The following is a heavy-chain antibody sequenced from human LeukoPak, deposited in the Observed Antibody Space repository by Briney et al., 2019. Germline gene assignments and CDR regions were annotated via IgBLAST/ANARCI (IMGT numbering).Heavy chain of an antibody. J-gene: IGHJ6*02. D-gene: IGHD2-2*01. CDR2: INHSGST. Sequence: SETLSLTCAVYGGSFSGYYWSWIRQPPGKGLEWIGVINHSGSTNYNPSLKSRVTISVDTSKNQFSLKLSSVTAADTAVYYCASGPAPIVVVPAAMGYYGMDVWGQGTTVTVSS. CDR1: GGSFSGYY. V-gene: IGHV4-34*01. CDR3: ASGPAPIVVVPAAMGYYGMDV.